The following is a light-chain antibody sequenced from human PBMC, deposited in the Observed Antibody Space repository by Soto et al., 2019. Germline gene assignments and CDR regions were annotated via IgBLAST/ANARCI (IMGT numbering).Light chain of an antibody. V-gene: IGKV3-15*01. CDR1: QSVSSS. Sequence: EIMMTQSPATLSVSPGERATLSCRASQSVSSSLAWYQQNPGQAPRLLIYGASTRATGIPARFSGSGSGTEFTLTINSLQSEDFAVYYCQQYNNWWTFGQGTKVEIK. J-gene: IGKJ1*01. CDR2: GAS. CDR3: QQYNNWWT.